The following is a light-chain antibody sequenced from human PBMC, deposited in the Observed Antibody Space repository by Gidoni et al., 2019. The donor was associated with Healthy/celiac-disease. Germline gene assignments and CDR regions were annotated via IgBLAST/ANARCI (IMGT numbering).Light chain of an antibody. CDR2: KAS. V-gene: IGKV1-5*03. CDR3: QQYNSYSLT. CDR1: QSISSR. Sequence: QMTQSPSTLSASVGDRVTITCRASQSISSRLAWYQQKPGKAPKLLIYKASSLESGVPSRFSGSGSGTEFTLTSSSLQPDDFATYYCQQYNSYSLTFGGGTKVEIK. J-gene: IGKJ4*01.